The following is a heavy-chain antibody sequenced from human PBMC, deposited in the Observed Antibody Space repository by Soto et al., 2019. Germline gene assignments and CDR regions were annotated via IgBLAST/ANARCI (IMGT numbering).Heavy chain of an antibody. V-gene: IGHV1-18*01. D-gene: IGHD4-17*01. J-gene: IGHJ4*02. CDR1: GYTFTSYG. Sequence: QVQLVQSGAEVKKPGASVKVSCKASGYTFTSYGISWVRQAPGQGLEWMGWISAYNGNTNYAQKLQGRVTMTTDTSTGTAYMELRSLRSDDTAVYYCARGRLWMNDYGDYVTVPFDYWGQGTLVTVSS. CDR2: ISAYNGNT. CDR3: ARGRLWMNDYGDYVTVPFDY.